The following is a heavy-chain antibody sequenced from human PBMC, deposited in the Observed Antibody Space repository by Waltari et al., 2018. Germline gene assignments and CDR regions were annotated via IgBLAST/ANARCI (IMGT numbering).Heavy chain of an antibody. V-gene: IGHV3-48*04. CDR1: GYTFSTSS. CDR3: ASAIEAPRKNY. J-gene: IGHJ4*02. Sequence: EVQLVESGGGLVQPGESLRLSCAASGYTFSTSSMNWVRQAPGKGLEWISYITITSSTIYYADSVKGRFTISRDNAKNSLYLQMNSLRVEDTAVYYCASAIEAPRKNYWGQGTLVTVSS. CDR2: ITITSSTI.